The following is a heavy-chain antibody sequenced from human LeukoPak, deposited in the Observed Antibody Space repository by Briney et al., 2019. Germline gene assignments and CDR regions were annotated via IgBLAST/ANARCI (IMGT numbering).Heavy chain of an antibody. Sequence: PGGSLRLSCVGSGFTFSDFTMTWVRQAPGKGLEWGSSVSGVSTYRTSAGSVRGRFTTSSDNAKRQLYLQMTSLRVEDPALYCCVRVATAPVTLLPHFDHWGQGILVTVSS. CDR2: VSGVSTYR. J-gene: IGHJ4*02. V-gene: IGHV3-21*01. CDR3: VRVATAPVTLLPHFDH. D-gene: IGHD3-16*01. CDR1: GFTFSDFT.